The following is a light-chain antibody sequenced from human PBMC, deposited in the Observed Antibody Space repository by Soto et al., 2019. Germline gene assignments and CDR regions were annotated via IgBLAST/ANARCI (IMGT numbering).Light chain of an antibody. CDR2: KAS. V-gene: IGKV1-5*03. Sequence: DIQMTQSPSTLSASVGDRVTITCRASQSISTWLAWYQQKPGKAPKLLIYKASSLESGVPSMLSGSGSGREFTLSISSLQPDDFATYYCQQYNSYWTVGKGTKVELK. CDR3: QQYNSYWT. J-gene: IGKJ1*01. CDR1: QSISTW.